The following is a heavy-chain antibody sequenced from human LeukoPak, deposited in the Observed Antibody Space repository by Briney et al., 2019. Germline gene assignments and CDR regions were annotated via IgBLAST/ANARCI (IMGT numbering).Heavy chain of an antibody. CDR1: GGTFSSYA. D-gene: IGHD3-16*02. CDR2: IIPILGIA. CDR3: ARETRARAYDYVWGSYRYLDY. J-gene: IGHJ4*02. Sequence: ASVKVSCKASGGTFSSYAISWVRQAPGQGLEWMGWIIPILGIANYAQKFQGRVTTTADKSTSTAYMELSSLRSEDTAVYYCARETRARAYDYVWGSYRYLDYWGQGTLVTVSS. V-gene: IGHV1-69*10.